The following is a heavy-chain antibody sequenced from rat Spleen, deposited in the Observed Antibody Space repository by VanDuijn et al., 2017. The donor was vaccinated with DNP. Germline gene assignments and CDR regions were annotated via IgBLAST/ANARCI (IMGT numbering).Heavy chain of an antibody. CDR3: TKRGATGLTSYYFDY. CDR2: ISPSGGVS. D-gene: IGHD1-9*01. V-gene: IGHV5-25*01. J-gene: IGHJ2*01. Sequence: EVQLVESGGGLVQPGRSMKLSCAASGFTFSNSDMAWVRQAPKKGLEWVAAISPSGGVSYYRDSVKGRFTISRDNAKSTLYLQMDSLRSEDTATYYCTKRGATGLTSYYFDYWGQGVMVTVSS. CDR1: GFTFSNSD.